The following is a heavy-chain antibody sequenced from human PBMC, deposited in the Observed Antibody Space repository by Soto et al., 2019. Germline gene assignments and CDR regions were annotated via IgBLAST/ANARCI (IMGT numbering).Heavy chain of an antibody. CDR3: ARDGRDGGVIGAIDY. Sequence: QVQLVQSGAEVKKPGSSVTVSCKASGGTFSSYTISWVRQAPGQGLEWMGRIIPILGIANYAQKFQGRVTITADKSTSTAYMELSRLRSEDTAVYYCARDGRDGGVIGAIDYWGQGTLVTVSS. CDR1: GGTFSSYT. CDR2: IIPILGIA. D-gene: IGHD3-16*02. V-gene: IGHV1-69*08. J-gene: IGHJ4*02.